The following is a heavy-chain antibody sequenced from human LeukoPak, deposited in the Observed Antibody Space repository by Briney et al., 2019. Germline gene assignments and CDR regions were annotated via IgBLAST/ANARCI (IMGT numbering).Heavy chain of an antibody. CDR2: FDPEDGET. J-gene: IGHJ6*02. CDR3: ATLARGSYYYGMDV. CDR1: GYTLTELS. V-gene: IGHV1-24*01. Sequence: ASVKVSCKVSGYTLTELSMHWVRQAPGKGLEWMGGFDPEDGETIYAQKFQGRVTMTEDTSTDTAYMELSGLRSEDTAVYYCATLARGSYYYGMDVWGQGTTVTVSS. D-gene: IGHD6-25*01.